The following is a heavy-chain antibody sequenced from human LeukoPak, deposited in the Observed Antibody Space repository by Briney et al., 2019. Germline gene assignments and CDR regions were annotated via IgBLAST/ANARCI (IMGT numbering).Heavy chain of an antibody. D-gene: IGHD6-19*01. CDR1: GGSFSTNY. CDR3: VRVVVGDSGWFRDRYFDL. V-gene: IGHV4-34*01. J-gene: IGHJ2*01. Sequence: SETLSLTCAVYGGSFSTNYWSWIRQPPGEGLEWIGEINHSGSTNYNPSLESRVTLSVDMSKNQFSLKLSSVTAADTAIYYCVRVVVGDSGWFRDRYFDLWGRGTLVTVSS. CDR2: INHSGST.